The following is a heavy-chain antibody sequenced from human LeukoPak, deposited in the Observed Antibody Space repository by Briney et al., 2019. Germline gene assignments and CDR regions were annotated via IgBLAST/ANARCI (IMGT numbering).Heavy chain of an antibody. CDR3: ARRANSGFDAFDI. D-gene: IGHD3-22*01. CDR1: GGSISSYY. Sequence: KPSETLSLTCTVSGGSISSYYWSWIRQPPGKGLEWIGYIYYSGSTNYNPSLKSRVTISVDTSKNQFSLKLSTVTAADTAVYYCARRANSGFDAFDIWGQGTMVTVSS. J-gene: IGHJ3*02. V-gene: IGHV4-59*01. CDR2: IYYSGST.